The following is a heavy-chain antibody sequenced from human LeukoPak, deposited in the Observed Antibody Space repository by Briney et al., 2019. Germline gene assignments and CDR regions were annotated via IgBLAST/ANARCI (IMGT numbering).Heavy chain of an antibody. V-gene: IGHV1-46*01. Sequence: ASVKVSCKTSGYTFTSYYMHWVRQAPGQGLEWMGIINPSGGSTSYAQKFQGRVTITRNTSISTAYMDLSSLRSEDTAVYYCARRAVAYYYYYYMDVWGKGTTVTVSS. CDR1: GYTFTSYY. CDR2: INPSGGST. CDR3: ARRAVAYYYYYYMDV. D-gene: IGHD6-19*01. J-gene: IGHJ6*03.